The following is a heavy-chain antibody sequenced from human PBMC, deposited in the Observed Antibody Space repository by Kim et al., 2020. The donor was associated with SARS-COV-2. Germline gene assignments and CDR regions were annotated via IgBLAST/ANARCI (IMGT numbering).Heavy chain of an antibody. CDR1: GYTFTGYY. Sequence: ASVKVSCKASGYTFTGYYMHWVRQAPGQGLEWMGWINPNSGGTNYAQKFQGRVTMTRDTSISTAYMELSRLRSDDTAVYYCARRESAGHYYYYYGMDVWGQGTTVTVSS. J-gene: IGHJ6*02. CDR2: INPNSGGT. CDR3: ARRESAGHYYYYYGMDV. V-gene: IGHV1-2*02.